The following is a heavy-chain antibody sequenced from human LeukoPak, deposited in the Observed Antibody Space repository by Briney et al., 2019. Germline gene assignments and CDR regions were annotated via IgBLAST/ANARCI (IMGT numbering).Heavy chain of an antibody. V-gene: IGHV1-18*01. CDR3: ARDNPRTSFSWSSWYYYYYGMDV. D-gene: IGHD6-13*01. J-gene: IGHJ6*02. CDR1: GYTFTSYG. Sequence: TSVKVSCKASGYTFTSYGISWVRQAPGQGLEWMGWISAYNGNTNYAQKLQGRVTMTTDTSTSTAYMELRSLRSDDTAVYYCARDNPRTSFSWSSWYYYYYGMDVWGQGTTVTVSS. CDR2: ISAYNGNT.